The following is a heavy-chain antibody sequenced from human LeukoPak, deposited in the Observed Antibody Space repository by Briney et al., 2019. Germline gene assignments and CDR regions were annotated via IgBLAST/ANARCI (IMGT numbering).Heavy chain of an antibody. CDR1: GFTFSSYA. CDR2: ISGSGGST. Sequence: GGSLRLSCAASGFTFSSYAMSWVRQPPGKGLGWVSAISGSGGSTYYADSVKGRFTISRDNSKNTLYLQMNSLRAEDTAVYYCAKTQQLAISDYWGQGTLVAVSS. CDR3: AKTQQLAISDY. D-gene: IGHD6-13*01. V-gene: IGHV3-23*01. J-gene: IGHJ4*02.